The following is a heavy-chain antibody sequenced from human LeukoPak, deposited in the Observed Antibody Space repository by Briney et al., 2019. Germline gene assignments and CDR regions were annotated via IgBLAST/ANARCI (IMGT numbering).Heavy chain of an antibody. J-gene: IGHJ4*02. Sequence: SETLSLTCAVYGGSFNGYYWSWIRQPPGKGLEWIGEMNHSGSNNYTPSLKSRVTISVDTSKNQFSLKLSSVTAADTAVYYCARGVRKDIVVVPTIDYWGQGTLVTVSS. V-gene: IGHV4-34*01. CDR1: GGSFNGYY. CDR3: ARGVRKDIVVVPTIDY. CDR2: MNHSGSN. D-gene: IGHD2-2*01.